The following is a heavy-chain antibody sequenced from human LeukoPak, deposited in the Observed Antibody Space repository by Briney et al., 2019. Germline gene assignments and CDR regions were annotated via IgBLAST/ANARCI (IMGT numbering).Heavy chain of an antibody. J-gene: IGHJ4*02. V-gene: IGHV3-30-3*01. Sequence: GGSLRLSSAASGFTFSLYAMHWVRQAPGKGLEWVAVISKDGSNKFYADSVKGRFTISRDSSKNTLYLQMNSLRAEDTAVYYCARGGYSSGWSFMGDYWGQGTLVTVSS. CDR1: GFTFSLYA. CDR3: ARGGYSSGWSFMGDY. CDR2: ISKDGSNK. D-gene: IGHD6-19*01.